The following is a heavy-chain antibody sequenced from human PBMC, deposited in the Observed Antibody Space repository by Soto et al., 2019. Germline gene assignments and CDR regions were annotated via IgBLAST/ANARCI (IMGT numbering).Heavy chain of an antibody. D-gene: IGHD1-7*01. J-gene: IGHJ6*02. V-gene: IGHV1-69*08. Sequence: QVQLVQSGAEVKKPGSSVKVSCKASGGTFSSYTISWVRQAPGQGLEWMGRIIPILGIANYAQKFQGRVTITADKSTSTAYMELSSLRSEDTAVYYCARDMTGTVSRYYYYGMDVWGQRTTVTVSS. CDR2: IIPILGIA. CDR3: ARDMTGTVSRYYYYGMDV. CDR1: GGTFSSYT.